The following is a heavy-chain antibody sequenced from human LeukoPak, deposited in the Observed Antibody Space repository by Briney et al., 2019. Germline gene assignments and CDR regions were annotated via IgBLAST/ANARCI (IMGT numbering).Heavy chain of an antibody. J-gene: IGHJ3*02. Sequence: GGSLRLSCAASGLTFSRHDMHWVRQVTGKGLEWVSAIGTLADTFYSDSVKGRFTISSENAKNSLYLQMNSLRVGDTAVYYCATGRSSGWSYAFDIWGRGTMVTVSS. D-gene: IGHD6-19*01. CDR3: ATGRSSGWSYAFDI. CDR1: GLTFSRHD. CDR2: IGTLADT. V-gene: IGHV3-13*01.